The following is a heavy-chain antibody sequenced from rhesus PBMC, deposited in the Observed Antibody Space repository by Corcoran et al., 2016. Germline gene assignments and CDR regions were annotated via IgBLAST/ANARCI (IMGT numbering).Heavy chain of an antibody. CDR1: GYTFTDYY. D-gene: IGHD6-25*01. V-gene: IGHV1-111*02. Sequence: EVQLVQSGAEVKKPGASVKISCKASGYTFTDYYLHWVRQAPGKGLEWMERVDPEDGEAIHAQKFQDRVTITADTFTDTAYMELSSLRSEDTAVYYCATGGYSGSLRWYSNFDYWGQGVLVTVSS. J-gene: IGHJ4*01. CDR2: VDPEDGEA. CDR3: ATGGYSGSLRWYSNFDY.